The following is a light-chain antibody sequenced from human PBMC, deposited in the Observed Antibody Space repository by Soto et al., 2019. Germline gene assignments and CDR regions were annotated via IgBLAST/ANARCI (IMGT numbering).Light chain of an antibody. J-gene: IGKJ1*01. V-gene: IGKV3-15*01. Sequence: EIVMTQSPATLSVSPGERATLSCRASQSVRSNLAWYQQKPGQAPRLLIYGASTRATGIPARFSGSGSGTEFTLTISSLQPDDFATYYCQQYNNWWTFGQGTKVDIK. CDR2: GAS. CDR1: QSVRSN. CDR3: QQYNNWWT.